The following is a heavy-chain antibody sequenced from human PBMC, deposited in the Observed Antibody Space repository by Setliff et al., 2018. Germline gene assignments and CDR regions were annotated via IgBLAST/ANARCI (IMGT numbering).Heavy chain of an antibody. J-gene: IGHJ3*02. CDR3: VRDDADNYDAFDN. D-gene: IGHD3-22*01. V-gene: IGHV3-7*01. Sequence: PGESLKISCVVSGFSFSRHWMSWVRQAPGKGLEWVADIKQDGSTKYYLDSVKGRFTISRDNAKRPLYLQMNGLRADDTGVYYCVRDDADNYDAFDNWGQGTLVTVSS. CDR2: IKQDGSTK. CDR1: GFSFSRHW.